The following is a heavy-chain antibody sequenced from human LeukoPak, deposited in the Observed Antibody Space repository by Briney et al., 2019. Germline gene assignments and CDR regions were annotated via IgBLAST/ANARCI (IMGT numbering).Heavy chain of an antibody. V-gene: IGHV1-46*01. CDR3: ARGGFDREGSFDY. D-gene: IGHD5-12*01. CDR1: GYTFTSYY. CDR2: INPIVGST. J-gene: IGHJ4*02. Sequence: ASVKVSCKASGYTFTSYYIHWVRQAPGQGLEWMGIINPIVGSTTYAQKFQGRVTMTRDTSTSTVYMEVSSLRSEDTAVYYCARGGFDREGSFDYWGQGTLVTVSS.